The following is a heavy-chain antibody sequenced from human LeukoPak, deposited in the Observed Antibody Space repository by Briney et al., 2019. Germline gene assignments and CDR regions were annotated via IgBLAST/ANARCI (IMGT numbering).Heavy chain of an antibody. V-gene: IGHV4-59*01. CDR2: IYYSGST. J-gene: IGHJ6*03. D-gene: IGHD5-18*01. CDR3: ARTTEGGYTYGYFYYYYMDV. Sequence: SETLSLTCTVSGGSISSYYWSWIRQPPGKGLEWIGYIYYSGSTNYNPSLKSRVTISVDTSKNQFSLKLTSVTAADTSVYYCARTTEGGYTYGYFYYYYMDVWGKGTSVTISS. CDR1: GGSISSYY.